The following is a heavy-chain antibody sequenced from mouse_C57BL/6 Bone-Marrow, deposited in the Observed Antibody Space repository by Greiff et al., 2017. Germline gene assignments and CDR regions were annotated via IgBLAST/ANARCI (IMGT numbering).Heavy chain of an antibody. CDR3: ARCPNYYCSSDDGYFDV. J-gene: IGHJ1*03. Sequence: QVQLQQSGAELARPGASVKLSCKASGYTFTSYGISWVKQRTGQGLEWIGEIYPRSGDTYYNEKFKGKATLTADKSSSTAYMELRSLTSEDSAVYFCARCPNYYCSSDDGYFDVWGTGTTVTVSS. D-gene: IGHD1-1*01. CDR1: GYTFTSYG. V-gene: IGHV1-81*01. CDR2: IYPRSGDT.